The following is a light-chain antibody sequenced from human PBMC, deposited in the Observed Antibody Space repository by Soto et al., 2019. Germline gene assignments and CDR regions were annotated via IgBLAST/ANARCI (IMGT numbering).Light chain of an antibody. V-gene: IGKV3-11*01. CDR1: QSVSSY. Sequence: EIVLTQSPATLSLSRGARATLSCRASQSVSSYLAWYQQKPGQAPRLLIYDASNRATGIPARFSGSGSGTDFTLTISSLEPEDFAVYYCQQRKTFGQGTKVDIK. J-gene: IGKJ1*01. CDR2: DAS. CDR3: QQRKT.